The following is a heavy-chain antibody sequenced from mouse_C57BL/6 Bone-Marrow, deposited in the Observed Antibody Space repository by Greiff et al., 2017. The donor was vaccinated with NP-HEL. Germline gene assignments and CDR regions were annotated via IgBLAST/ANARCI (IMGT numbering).Heavy chain of an antibody. Sequence: DVMLVESGGDLVKPGGSLKLSCAASGFTFSSYGMSWVRQTPDKRLEWVATISSGGSYTYYPDSVKGRFTISRDNAKNTLYLQMSSLKSEDTAMYYCAREENYYAMDYWGQGTSVTVSS. J-gene: IGHJ4*01. CDR1: GFTFSSYG. CDR3: AREENYYAMDY. CDR2: ISSGGSYT. V-gene: IGHV5-6*02.